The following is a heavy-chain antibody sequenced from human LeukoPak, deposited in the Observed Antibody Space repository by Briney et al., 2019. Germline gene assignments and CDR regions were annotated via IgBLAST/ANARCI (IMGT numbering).Heavy chain of an antibody. V-gene: IGHV4-39*01. CDR1: GVSISSSSYH. J-gene: IGHJ4*02. D-gene: IGHD5-18*01. CDR3: TRQVLHTAMDY. CDR2: IYDSGST. Sequence: SETLSLICTVSGVSISSSSYHWDWIRQPPGKGLEWIGSIYDSGSTYYSPSLKSRVTISVDTSKNQFSLKLNSVTAADTAVYYCTRQVLHTAMDYWGQGTLVTVSS.